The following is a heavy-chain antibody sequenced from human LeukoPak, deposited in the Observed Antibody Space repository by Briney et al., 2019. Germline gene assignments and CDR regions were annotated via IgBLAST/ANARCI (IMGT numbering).Heavy chain of an antibody. D-gene: IGHD3-3*01. CDR1: GFTFSSYA. V-gene: IGHV3-23*01. J-gene: IGHJ3*02. Sequence: PGGSLRLSCAASGFTFSSYAMSWVRQAPGKGLEWVSAISGSGGSTYYADSVKGRFTISRDNSKNTLYLQMNSLRAEDTAVYYCAKFAGLIEYYDFWSGPIGGAFDIWGQGTMVTVSS. CDR2: ISGSGGST. CDR3: AKFAGLIEYYDFWSGPIGGAFDI.